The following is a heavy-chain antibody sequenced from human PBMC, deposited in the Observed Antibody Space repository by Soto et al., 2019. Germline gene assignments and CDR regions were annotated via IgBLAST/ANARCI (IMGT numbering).Heavy chain of an antibody. J-gene: IGHJ5*02. D-gene: IGHD6-13*01. V-gene: IGHV1-3*01. Sequence: QVQLVQSGAEVKKPGASVKVSCKASGYTFTSYAMHWVRQAPGQRLEWMGWINAGNGNTKYSQKFQGRVTSTRDTSGSTAYVEVSSLSSEDTAVYYCAGSVTQQLSLNWFDPWGQGTLVTVSS. CDR1: GYTFTSYA. CDR2: INAGNGNT. CDR3: AGSVTQQLSLNWFDP.